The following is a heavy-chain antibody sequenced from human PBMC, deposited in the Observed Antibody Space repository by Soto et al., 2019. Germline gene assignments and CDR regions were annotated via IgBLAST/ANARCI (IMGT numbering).Heavy chain of an antibody. Sequence: PSETLSLTCAVSGGSISSGGYSWSWIRQPPGKGLEWIGYIYHSGSTYYNPSLKSRVTISVDRSKNQFSLKLSSVTAADTAVYYCARKRGFGEENWFDPWGQGTLVTVSS. CDR3: ARKRGFGEENWFDP. J-gene: IGHJ5*02. CDR1: GGSISSGGYS. CDR2: IYHSGST. V-gene: IGHV4-30-2*02. D-gene: IGHD3-10*01.